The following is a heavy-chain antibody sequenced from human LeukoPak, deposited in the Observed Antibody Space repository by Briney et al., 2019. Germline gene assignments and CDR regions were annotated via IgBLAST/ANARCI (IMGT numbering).Heavy chain of an antibody. CDR1: GFTFSDAW. V-gene: IGHV3-15*07. D-gene: IGHD7-27*01. J-gene: IGHJ4*02. CDR3: TTGNWGPY. Sequence: PGGSLRLSCAASGFTFSDAWMNWVRQAPGKGLEWVGRIKRKTDAGTTDYAAPVKGRFTISRDDSKNTLHLQMNSLKTEDTAVYYCTTGNWGPYWGQGTLVTVSS. CDR2: IKRKTDAGTT.